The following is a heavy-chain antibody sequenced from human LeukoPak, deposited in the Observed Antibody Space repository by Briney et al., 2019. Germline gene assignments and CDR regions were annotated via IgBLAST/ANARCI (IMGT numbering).Heavy chain of an antibody. V-gene: IGHV3-74*01. Sequence: GGSLRLSCAASGFTFSRYWMHWVRQGPGKGLVWVSRINSDGSSTSYADSVKGRFTISRDNAKNSLYLQMNSLRAEDTAVYYCARDGTTVTTNYYYGMDVWGQGTTVTVSS. D-gene: IGHD4-17*01. J-gene: IGHJ6*02. CDR3: ARDGTTVTTNYYYGMDV. CDR2: INSDGSST. CDR1: GFTFSRYW.